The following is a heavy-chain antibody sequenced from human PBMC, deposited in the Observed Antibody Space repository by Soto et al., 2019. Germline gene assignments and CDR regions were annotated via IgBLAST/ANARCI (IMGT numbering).Heavy chain of an antibody. V-gene: IGHV3-66*01. CDR3: ARDSGIAAAVPPYYYYYGMDV. J-gene: IGHJ6*02. D-gene: IGHD6-13*01. CDR2: IYSGGST. Sequence: GGSLRLSCAASGFTVSSNYMSWVRQAPGKGLEWVSVIYSGGSTYYADSVKGRFTISRDNSKNTLYLQMNSLRAEGTAVYYCARDSGIAAAVPPYYYYYGMDVWGQGTTVTVSS. CDR1: GFTVSSNY.